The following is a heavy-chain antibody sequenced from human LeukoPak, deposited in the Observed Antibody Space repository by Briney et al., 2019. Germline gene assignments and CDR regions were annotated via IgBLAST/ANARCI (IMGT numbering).Heavy chain of an antibody. V-gene: IGHV3-30*02. CDR2: IRYDGSNK. CDR1: GFTFSSYG. J-gene: IGHJ4*02. D-gene: IGHD5-18*01. CDR3: AREGDTAMATRYFDY. Sequence: GGSLRLSCAASGFTFSSYGMHWVRQAPGKGLEWVAFIRYDGSNKYYADSVKGRFTISRDNSKNTLYLQMNSLRAEDTAVYYCAREGDTAMATRYFDYWGQGTLVTVSS.